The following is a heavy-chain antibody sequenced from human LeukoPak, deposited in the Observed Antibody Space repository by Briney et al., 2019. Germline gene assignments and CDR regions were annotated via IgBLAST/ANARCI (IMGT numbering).Heavy chain of an antibody. J-gene: IGHJ5*02. CDR3: AKVRRNYYGSGSYYKGPGSNWFDP. CDR2: INHSGST. Sequence: SETLSLTCAVYGGSFSGYYWSWIRQPPGKGLEWIGEINHSGSTNYNPSLKSRVTISVDTSKNQFSLKLSSVTAADTAVYYCAKVRRNYYGSGSYYKGPGSNWFDPWGQGTLVTVSS. D-gene: IGHD3-10*01. CDR1: GGSFSGYY. V-gene: IGHV4-34*01.